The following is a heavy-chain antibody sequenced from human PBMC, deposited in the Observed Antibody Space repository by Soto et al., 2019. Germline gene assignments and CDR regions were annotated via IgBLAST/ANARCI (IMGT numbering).Heavy chain of an antibody. CDR3: ARETIGDYEGFDY. J-gene: IGHJ4*02. D-gene: IGHD4-17*01. CDR1: GFTFSSYA. CDR2: ISYDGSNK. Sequence: GGSLRLSCAASGFTFSSYAMHWVRQAPGKGLEWVAVISYDGSNKYYADSVKGRFTISRDNSKNTLYLQMNSLRAEDTAVYYCARETIGDYEGFDYWGQGTLVTVSS. V-gene: IGHV3-30-3*01.